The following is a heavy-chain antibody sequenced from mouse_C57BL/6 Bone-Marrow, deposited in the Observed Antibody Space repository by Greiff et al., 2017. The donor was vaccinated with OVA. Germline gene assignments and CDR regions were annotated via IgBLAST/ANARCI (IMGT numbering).Heavy chain of an antibody. D-gene: IGHD1-1*02. CDR1: GFNIKDDY. CDR2: IDPENGDT. CDR3: TFLWYYFDY. J-gene: IGHJ2*01. V-gene: IGHV14-4*01. Sequence: VHVKQSGAELVRPGASVKLSCTASGFNIKDDYMHWVKQRPEQGLEWIGWIDPENGDTESASKFQGKATITADTSSNTAYLQLSSLTSEDTAVYYCTFLWYYFDYWGQGTTLTVSS.